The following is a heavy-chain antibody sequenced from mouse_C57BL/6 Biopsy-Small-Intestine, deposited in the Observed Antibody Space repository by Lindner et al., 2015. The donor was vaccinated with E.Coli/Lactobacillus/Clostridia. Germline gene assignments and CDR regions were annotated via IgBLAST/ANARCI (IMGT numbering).Heavy chain of an antibody. CDR3: ARGSNWYFDV. J-gene: IGHJ1*03. CDR1: GYAFSSYW. CDR2: IYPGDGDT. Sequence: VQLQESGAELVKPGASVKISCKASGYAFSSYWMNWVKQRPGKGLEWIGQIYPGDGDTNYNGKFKGKATLTADKSSSTAYMQPSSLTSEDSAVYFCARGSNWYFDVWGTGTTVTVSS. V-gene: IGHV1-80*01.